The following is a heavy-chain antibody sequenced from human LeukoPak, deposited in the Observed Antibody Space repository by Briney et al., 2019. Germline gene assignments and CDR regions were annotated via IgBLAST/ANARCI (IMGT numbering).Heavy chain of an antibody. J-gene: IGHJ4*02. CDR1: GYSFTSYW. Sequence: KIGESLKISCKGSGYSFTSYWIGWVRQMPGKGLEWMGIIYPGDSDTRYSPSFQGQVAISADKSISTAYLQWSSLKASDTAMYYCARSAPSVPSVFDYWGQGTLVTVSS. CDR3: ARSAPSVPSVFDY. CDR2: IYPGDSDT. V-gene: IGHV5-51*01. D-gene: IGHD2-2*01.